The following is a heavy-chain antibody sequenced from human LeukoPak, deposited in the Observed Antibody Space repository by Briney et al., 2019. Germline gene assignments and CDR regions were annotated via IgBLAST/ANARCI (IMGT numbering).Heavy chain of an antibody. CDR2: VSASGSAT. Sequence: GGSLRLSCTASGFIFSNYAMTRVRQAPGKGLEWVSTVSASGSATYYADSVKGRFTISRDNSKNTLYLQMNTLRAEDTAVYYCTKRGIAVVGSNCFDPWGQGTLVTVSS. CDR3: TKRGIAVVGSNCFDP. D-gene: IGHD6-13*01. J-gene: IGHJ5*02. V-gene: IGHV3-23*01. CDR1: GFIFSNYA.